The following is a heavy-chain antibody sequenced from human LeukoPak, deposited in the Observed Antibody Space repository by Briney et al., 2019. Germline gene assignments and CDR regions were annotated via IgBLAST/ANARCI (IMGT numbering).Heavy chain of an antibody. J-gene: IGHJ5*02. CDR2: IYYSGST. CDR1: GGPISSSSYY. D-gene: IGHD3-16*02. V-gene: IGHV4-39*01. CDR3: ARELDRRIMITFGGVIAPT. Sequence: PSETLSLTCTVSGGPISSSSYYWGWIRQPPGKGLEWIGSIYYSGSTYYNPSLKSRVTISVDTSKNQFSLKLTSVTAADTAVYYCARELDRRIMITFGGVIAPTWGQGTLVTVSS.